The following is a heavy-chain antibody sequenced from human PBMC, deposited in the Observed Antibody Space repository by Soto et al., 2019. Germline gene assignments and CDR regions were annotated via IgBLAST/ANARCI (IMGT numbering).Heavy chain of an antibody. V-gene: IGHV4-39*01. D-gene: IGHD6-19*01. Sequence: SETLSLTCTVSGGSISSSSYYWGWIRQPPGKGLEWIGSIYYSGSTYYNPSLKSRVTISVDTSKDQFSLKLSSVTAADTAVYYCAGLPRRYSSGSVRNWFDPWGQGTLVTVSS. CDR1: GGSISSSSYY. J-gene: IGHJ5*02. CDR2: IYYSGST. CDR3: AGLPRRYSSGSVRNWFDP.